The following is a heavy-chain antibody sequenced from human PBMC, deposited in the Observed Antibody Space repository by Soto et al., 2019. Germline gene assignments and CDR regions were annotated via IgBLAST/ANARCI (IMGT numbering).Heavy chain of an antibody. D-gene: IGHD3-16*01. CDR2: ISSNGGST. V-gene: IGHV3-64*01. CDR3: GGGGGVFGGAAPPTFYYYSYGRDV. Sequence: GGSLRLSCAASGFTFSSYAMHWVRQAPGKGLEYVSAISSNGGSTYYANSVKGRFTISRDNSKNTLYLQMGSLRAEDMAVDYWGGGGGVFGGAAPPTFYYYSYGRDVGAQGTRVTVS. J-gene: IGHJ6*02. CDR1: GFTFSSYA.